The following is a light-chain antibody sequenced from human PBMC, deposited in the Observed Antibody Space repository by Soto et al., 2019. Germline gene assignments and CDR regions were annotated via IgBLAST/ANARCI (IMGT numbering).Light chain of an antibody. Sequence: DIQMTQSPSTLSSSVGDRVTITCRASQSVSTWLAWYQQKPGKVPKLLIYKAYSLESGVPTRFSGSGSGTEFTLTISSLQPDDFASYYCQQYNSTPLTFGGGTKVDIK. CDR3: QQYNSTPLT. J-gene: IGKJ4*01. CDR1: QSVSTW. CDR2: KAY. V-gene: IGKV1-5*03.